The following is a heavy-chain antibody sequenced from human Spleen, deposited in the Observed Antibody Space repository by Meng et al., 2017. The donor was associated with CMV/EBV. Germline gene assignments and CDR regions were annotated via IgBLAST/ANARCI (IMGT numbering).Heavy chain of an antibody. J-gene: IGHJ4*02. V-gene: IGHV4-61*01. CDR3: ARSQWGAATPSPPAY. Sequence: GSLRLSCTVSGGSVSSGTYYWAWIRRPPGKGLEYIGNIYYSGSTNYNPALESRVTMSLDTSRDQIYLKLASVTAADTAIYYCARSQWGAATPSPPAYWGQGTLVTVSS. D-gene: IGHD1-26*01. CDR1: GGSVSSGTYY. CDR2: IYYSGST.